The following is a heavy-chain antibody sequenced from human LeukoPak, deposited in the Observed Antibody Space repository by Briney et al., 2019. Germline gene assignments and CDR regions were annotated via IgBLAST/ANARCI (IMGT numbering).Heavy chain of an antibody. D-gene: IGHD4-11*01. CDR2: FYHSGST. J-gene: IGHJ5*02. V-gene: IGHV4-38-2*01. Sequence: SETLSLTCAVSGYSISSGYFWGWIRQPPGKGLDWIGSFYHSGSTHYNPSLRSRVTISVDMSKNQFSLNLSSVTAADTAVYYCARHDFYSNYPHNWFYPWGQGTLVTISS. CDR3: ARHDFYSNYPHNWFYP. CDR1: GYSISSGYF.